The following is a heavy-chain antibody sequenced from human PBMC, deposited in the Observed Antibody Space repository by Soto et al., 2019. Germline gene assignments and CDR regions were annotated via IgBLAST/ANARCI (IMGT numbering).Heavy chain of an antibody. CDR1: GFTLTNYG. CDR2: IWYDGSNK. CDR3: AAGEPFHY. V-gene: IGHV3-33*01. D-gene: IGHD3-10*01. J-gene: IGHJ4*01. Sequence: GGALRLSCAASGFTLTNYGMHWVREAPGKGLEWVAIIWYDGSNKYYADSVKGRFTISRDNSENTVTLQMNSLRAENTAVYYCAAGEPFHYGGQGTLVTVSS.